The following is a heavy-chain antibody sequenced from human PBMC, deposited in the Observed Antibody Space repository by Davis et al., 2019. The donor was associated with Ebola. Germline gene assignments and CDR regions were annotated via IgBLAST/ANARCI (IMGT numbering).Heavy chain of an antibody. CDR2: IYYSGST. J-gene: IGHJ4*02. D-gene: IGHD3-22*01. V-gene: IGHV4-30-4*08. CDR1: GGSISSGDYY. CDR3: ARGVGFGYYDSSGPNFDY. Sequence: PSETLSLTCTVSGGSISSGDYYWSWIRQPPGKGLEWIGYIYYSGSTYYNPSLKSRVTISVDTSKNQFSLKLSSVTAADTAVYYCARGVGFGYYDSSGPNFDYWGQGTLVTVSS.